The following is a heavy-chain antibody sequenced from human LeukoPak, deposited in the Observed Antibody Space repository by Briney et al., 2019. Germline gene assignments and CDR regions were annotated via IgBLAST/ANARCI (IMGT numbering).Heavy chain of an antibody. J-gene: IGHJ4*02. CDR1: GFTFSHHW. CDR3: VRDFRSADY. V-gene: IGHV3-7*01. Sequence: GGSLRLSCAASGFTFSHHWMNWVRQAPGEGLKWVATINQDGSEKHYVDSVKGRFIISRDNAKNSLFLQMNSLRAEDTAIYYCVRDFRSADYWGQGTLVTVSS. CDR2: INQDGSEK.